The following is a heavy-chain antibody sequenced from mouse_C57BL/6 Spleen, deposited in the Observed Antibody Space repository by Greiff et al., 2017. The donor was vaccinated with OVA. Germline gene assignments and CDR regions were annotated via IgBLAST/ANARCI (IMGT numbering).Heavy chain of an antibody. Sequence: QVQLQQPGAELVKPGASVKLSCKASGSTFTSYWMQWVKQRPGQGLEWIGEIDPSDSYTNYNQKFKGKATLTVDTSSSTAYMQLSSLTSEDSAVYYCARSTRLAMDYWGQGTSVTVSS. CDR2: IDPSDSYT. V-gene: IGHV1-50*01. J-gene: IGHJ4*01. CDR3: ARSTRLAMDY. CDR1: GSTFTSYW. D-gene: IGHD3-2*02.